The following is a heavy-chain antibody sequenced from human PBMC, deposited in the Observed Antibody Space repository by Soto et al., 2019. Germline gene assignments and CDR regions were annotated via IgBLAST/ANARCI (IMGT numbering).Heavy chain of an antibody. CDR3: ARAHNQLRGNWFDP. D-gene: IGHD4-17*01. J-gene: IGHJ5*02. CDR1: GYSISSGYY. V-gene: IGHV4-38-2*01. CDR2: IYHSGST. Sequence: SETLSLTCAVSGYSISSGYYWGWIRQPPGKGLEWIGSIYHSGSTYYNPSLKSRVTISVDTSKNQFSLKLSSVTAADTAVYYCARAHNQLRGNWFDPWGQGTLVTVSS.